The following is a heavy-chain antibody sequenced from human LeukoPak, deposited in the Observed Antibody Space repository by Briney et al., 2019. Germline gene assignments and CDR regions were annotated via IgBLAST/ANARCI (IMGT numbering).Heavy chain of an antibody. Sequence: GGTLRLSCVGSGFSLSDYWMHWVRQTPGKGLMWVSRITSDGSTTWYADSVKGRFTVSRDNAKNTLFLEMNSLRDEDTAVYYCAGDYIWGRLFWGQGTLVTVSS. CDR3: AGDYIWGRLF. CDR1: GFSLSDYW. CDR2: ITSDGSTT. V-gene: IGHV3-74*01. D-gene: IGHD3-16*01. J-gene: IGHJ4*01.